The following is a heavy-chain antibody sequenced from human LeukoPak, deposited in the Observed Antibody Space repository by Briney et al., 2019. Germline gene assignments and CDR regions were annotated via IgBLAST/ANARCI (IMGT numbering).Heavy chain of an antibody. V-gene: IGHV4-59*12. CDR1: GGSISSYY. J-gene: IGHJ4*02. D-gene: IGHD2-15*01. Sequence: SETLSLTCTVSGGSISSYYWSWIRQPPGKGLEWIGYIFYSGSTNYNPSLKSRVTMSVDTSKNQFSLKLSSVTAADTAVYYCARDHCSGGSCYSDYWGQGTLVTVSS. CDR3: ARDHCSGGSCYSDY. CDR2: IFYSGST.